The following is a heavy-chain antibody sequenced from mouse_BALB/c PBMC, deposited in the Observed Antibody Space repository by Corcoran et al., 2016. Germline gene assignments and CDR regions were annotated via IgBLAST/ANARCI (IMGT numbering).Heavy chain of an antibody. CDR3: ARGRGRFAY. J-gene: IGHJ3*01. CDR2: IDPENGNT. CDR1: GFNIKDYY. V-gene: IGHV14-1*02. Sequence: EVQLQQSGAELVRPGALVKLSCKASGFNIKDYYMHWVKQRPEQDLEWIGWIDPENGNTIYDPKFQGKASITADTSSNTAYLQLSSLTSEDTAVYYWARGRGRFAYWGQGTLVTVSA.